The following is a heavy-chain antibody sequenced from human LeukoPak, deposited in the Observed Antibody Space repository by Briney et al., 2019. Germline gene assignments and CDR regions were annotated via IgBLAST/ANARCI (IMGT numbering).Heavy chain of an antibody. CDR2: ICYSGST. Sequence: SETLSLTCAVYGGSFSGYYWSWIRQPPGKGLEWIGYICYSGSTNYNPSLKSRVTISVDTSKNQFSLKLSSVTAADTAVYYCARQIGWFDPWGQGTLVTVSS. J-gene: IGHJ5*02. CDR1: GGSFSGYY. V-gene: IGHV4-59*01. CDR3: ARQIGWFDP.